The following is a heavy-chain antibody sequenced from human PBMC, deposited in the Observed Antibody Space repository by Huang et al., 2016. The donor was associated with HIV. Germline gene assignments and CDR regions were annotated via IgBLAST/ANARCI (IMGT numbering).Heavy chain of an antibody. CDR1: GGTFGSYD. J-gene: IGHJ3*01. V-gene: IGHV1-69*13. D-gene: IGHD6-13*01. Sequence: QVQLVQSGAEVKKPGSSVKVSCKASGGTFGSYDISWVRQAPGQGLEWMGRIIPFFDTVNYAQKFQGRVRITADASTSTAYMGLTSLGSEDTAVYYCARDLTGTRAAAAGIRGDAFDVWGQGTLVTVSS. CDR3: ARDLTGTRAAAAGIRGDAFDV. CDR2: IIPFFDTV.